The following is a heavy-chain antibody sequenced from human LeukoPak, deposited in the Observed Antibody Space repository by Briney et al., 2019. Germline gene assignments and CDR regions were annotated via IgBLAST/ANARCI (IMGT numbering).Heavy chain of an antibody. Sequence: PGGSLRLSCAASGFTFSSYAMHWVRQAPRKGLEWVSAISGSGGSTYYADSVKGRFTISRDNSKNTLYLQMNSLRAEDTAVYYCARAYSSSWYDYWGQGTLVTVSS. CDR2: ISGSGGST. CDR1: GFTFSSYA. V-gene: IGHV3-23*01. D-gene: IGHD6-13*01. CDR3: ARAYSSSWYDY. J-gene: IGHJ4*02.